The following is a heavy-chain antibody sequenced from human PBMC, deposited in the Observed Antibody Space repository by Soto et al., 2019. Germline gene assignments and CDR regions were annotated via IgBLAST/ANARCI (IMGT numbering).Heavy chain of an antibody. CDR2: VWYDGSNK. Sequence: QVQLVESGGGVVQPGRSLRLSCAASGFTFSNHGMHWVRQAPGKGLEWVAVVWYDGSNKDYADSVKGRFTIARDNSKNPLYLQMNSLRAEDTAVYYCARDAGSSGYYHFDYWGQGTLVTVSS. J-gene: IGHJ4*02. CDR3: ARDAGSSGYYHFDY. V-gene: IGHV3-33*01. D-gene: IGHD3-22*01. CDR1: GFTFSNHG.